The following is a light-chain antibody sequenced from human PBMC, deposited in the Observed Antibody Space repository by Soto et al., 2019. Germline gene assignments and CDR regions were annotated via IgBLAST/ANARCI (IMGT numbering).Light chain of an antibody. CDR3: AARDDSLNAVI. CDR2: RNN. CDR1: SSNIGSHS. J-gene: IGLJ2*01. V-gene: IGLV1-44*01. Sequence: QSVLTQPPSASGTPGQRVTISCSGSSSNIGSHSVDWYQQLPGTAPKLLIFRNNQRPSGVSDRFSGSKSGTSASLAISGLQSEDEADYYCAARDDSLNAVIFGGGTKVTVL.